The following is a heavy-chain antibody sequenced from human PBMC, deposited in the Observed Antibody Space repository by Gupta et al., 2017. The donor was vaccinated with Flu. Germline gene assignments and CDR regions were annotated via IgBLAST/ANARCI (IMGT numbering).Heavy chain of an antibody. CDR3: ARGHGDA. V-gene: IGHV3-48*03. CDR1: GFTFSDYD. Sequence: EVQLVESGGGLVQPGGSLRLSCAASGFTFSDYDVGWVRQAPGKALEWLSFMSSSGVPSYTDSVKGRFTISRDNAKNSVYLQMDSLRVEDTALYYCARGHGDAGGQGTLVTVSS. CDR2: MSSSGVP. J-gene: IGHJ5*02.